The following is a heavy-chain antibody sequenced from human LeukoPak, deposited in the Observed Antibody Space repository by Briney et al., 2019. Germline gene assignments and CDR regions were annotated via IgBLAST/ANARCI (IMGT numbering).Heavy chain of an antibody. D-gene: IGHD6-6*01. J-gene: IGHJ4*02. CDR1: GGSISSGSYY. Sequence: SETLSLTCTVSGGSISSGSYYWSWIRQPAGKGLEWIGRIYTSGSTNYNPSLKSRVAMSVDTSKNQFSLKLSSVTAADTAVYYCARDQYSSSLDGFYYFDYWGQGTLVTVSS. CDR3: ARDQYSSSLDGFYYFDY. V-gene: IGHV4-61*02. CDR2: IYTSGST.